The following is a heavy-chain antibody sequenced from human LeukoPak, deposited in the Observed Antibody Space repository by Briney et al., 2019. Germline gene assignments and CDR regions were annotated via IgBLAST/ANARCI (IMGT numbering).Heavy chain of an antibody. J-gene: IGHJ4*02. CDR3: ARGRGYGDYLDY. CDR2: IMSDGRST. CDR1: GFTFNTYG. D-gene: IGHD4-17*01. Sequence: GGSLRLSCAASGFTFNTYGMHWVRQAPGKGLVWVSRIMSDGRSTYADSVKGRFTISRDTAKNTLYLQMNSLRAEDTAVYYCARGRGYGDYLDYWGQGTLVTVSS. V-gene: IGHV3-74*01.